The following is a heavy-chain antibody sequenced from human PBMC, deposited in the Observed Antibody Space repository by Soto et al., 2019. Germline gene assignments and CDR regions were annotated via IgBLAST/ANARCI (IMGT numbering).Heavy chain of an antibody. J-gene: IGHJ5*02. V-gene: IGHV3-23*01. Sequence: GGSLRLSCAASGFTFSSYAMSWVRQAPGKGLEWVSAISGSGGSTYYADSVKGRFTISRDNSKNTLYLQMNSLRAEDTAVYYCARDDIWSCWFHSRNTNFAWFDAWGQGTLVTVSS. D-gene: IGHD3-9*01. CDR3: ARDDIWSCWFHSRNTNFAWFDA. CDR1: GFTFSSYA. CDR2: ISGSGGST.